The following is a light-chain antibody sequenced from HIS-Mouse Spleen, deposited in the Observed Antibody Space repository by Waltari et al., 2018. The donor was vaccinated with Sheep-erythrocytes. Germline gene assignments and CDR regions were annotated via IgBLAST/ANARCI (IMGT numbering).Light chain of an antibody. J-gene: IGLJ2*01. V-gene: IGLV2-14*03. CDR2: DVS. CDR3: SSYTSSSVV. Sequence: QSALTQPPSVSGSPGQSITISCTGTSSDVGGYNYVSWYQQHPGKAPKLMIYDVSNRRSGVSNRFSGSKSGNTASLTISGLQAEDEADYYCSSYTSSSVVFGGGTKLTVL. CDR1: SSDVGGYNY.